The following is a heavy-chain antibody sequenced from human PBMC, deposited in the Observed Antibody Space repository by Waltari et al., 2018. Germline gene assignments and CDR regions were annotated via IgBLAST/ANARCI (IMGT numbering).Heavy chain of an antibody. D-gene: IGHD6-19*01. CDR2: INPSGGST. CDR3: ASCIAVAGTKNYYYYGMDV. Sequence: QVQLVQSGAEVKKPGASVKVSCKASGYTFTSYYMHWVRQAPGQGLEWMGIINPSGGSTSYAQKFQGRVTMTRDTSTSTVYMELSSLRSEDTAVYYCASCIAVAGTKNYYYYGMDVWGQGTTVTVSS. V-gene: IGHV1-46*01. CDR1: GYTFTSYY. J-gene: IGHJ6*02.